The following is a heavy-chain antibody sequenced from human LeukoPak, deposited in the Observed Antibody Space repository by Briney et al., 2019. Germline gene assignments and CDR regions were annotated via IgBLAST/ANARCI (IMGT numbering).Heavy chain of an antibody. Sequence: GGSLRLSCAPSGFTLSNYWMVWVRQAPGKGLEWVAIIKADGGEKHYVDSVRSRFSVSRDNAKNSLYPQMSSLRADDTAVFYCATSISGPENWGRGTLVTVSS. CDR1: GFTLSNYW. J-gene: IGHJ4*02. CDR3: ATSISGPEN. CDR2: IKADGGEK. V-gene: IGHV3-7*01.